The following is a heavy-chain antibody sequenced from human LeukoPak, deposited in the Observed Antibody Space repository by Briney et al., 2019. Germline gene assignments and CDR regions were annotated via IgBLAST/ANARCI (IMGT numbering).Heavy chain of an antibody. CDR3: ARGSSSWMDYYMDV. CDR2: IYYSGST. Sequence: SETLSLTCVVSGGSISSGGYSWTWIRQPPGKGLEWIGHIYYSGSTYYNPSPKSRVTISVDTSKNQFSLKLSSMTAADTAVYFCARGSSSWMDYYMDVWGKGTTVTVSS. J-gene: IGHJ6*03. V-gene: IGHV4-30-4*07. CDR1: GGSISSGGYS. D-gene: IGHD6-13*01.